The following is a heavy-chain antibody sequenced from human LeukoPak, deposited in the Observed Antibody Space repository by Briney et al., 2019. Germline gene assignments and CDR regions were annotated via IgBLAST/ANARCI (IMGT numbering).Heavy chain of an antibody. V-gene: IGHV1-69*13. J-gene: IGHJ5*02. D-gene: IGHD3-16*01. CDR3: ARVSWGSYALWDRTKNWFDP. Sequence: SVKVSCKASGGTFSSYAISWVRQAPGQGLEWMGGIIPIFGTANYAQKFQGRVTITADESTSTAYMELSSLRSEDTAVYYCARVSWGSYALWDRTKNWFDPWGQGTLVTVSS. CDR1: GGTFSSYA. CDR2: IIPIFGTA.